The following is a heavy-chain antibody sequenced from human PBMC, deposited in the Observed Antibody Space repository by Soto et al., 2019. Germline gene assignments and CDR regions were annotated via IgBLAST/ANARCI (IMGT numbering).Heavy chain of an antibody. CDR2: ISAYNGNT. D-gene: IGHD6-19*01. CDR3: ARSSSGPPPDAFDI. J-gene: IGHJ3*02. V-gene: IGHV1-18*01. CDR1: GYTFTNYG. Sequence: ASVKVSCKASGYTFTNYGISWVRQAPGQGLEWMGWISAYNGNTNYAQKLQGRVTMTTDTSTSTAYMELRSLRSDDTAVYYCARSSSGPPPDAFDIWGQGTMVTVS.